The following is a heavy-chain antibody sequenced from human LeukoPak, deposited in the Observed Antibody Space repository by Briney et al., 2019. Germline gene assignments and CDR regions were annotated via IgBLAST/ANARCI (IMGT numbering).Heavy chain of an antibody. CDR1: GGSISSGSYY. CDR2: IYTSGST. CDR3: ARPRGGAQYYYDSSGYYHDAFDI. D-gene: IGHD3-22*01. Sequence: NASQTLSLTCTVSGGSISSGSYYWSWIRQPAGKGPEWIGRIYTSGSTNYNPSLKSRVTISVDTSKNQFSLKLSSVTAADTAVYYCARPRGGAQYYYDSSGYYHDAFDIWGQGTMVTVSS. V-gene: IGHV4-61*02. J-gene: IGHJ3*02.